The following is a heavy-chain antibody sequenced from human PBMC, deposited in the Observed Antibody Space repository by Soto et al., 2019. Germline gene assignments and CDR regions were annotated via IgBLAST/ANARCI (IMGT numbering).Heavy chain of an antibody. Sequence: ASVKVSCKVSGYTLTELSMHWVRQAPGKGLEWMGGFDPEDGETIYAQKFQGRVTMTEDTSTDTAYTELSSLRSEDTAVYYCAESKAVAGPQIDYWGQGTLVTVSS. J-gene: IGHJ4*02. CDR3: AESKAVAGPQIDY. V-gene: IGHV1-24*01. CDR1: GYTLTELS. D-gene: IGHD6-19*01. CDR2: FDPEDGET.